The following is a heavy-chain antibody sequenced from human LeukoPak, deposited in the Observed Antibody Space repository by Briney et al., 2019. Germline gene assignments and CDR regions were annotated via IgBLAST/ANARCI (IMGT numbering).Heavy chain of an antibody. V-gene: IGHV4-31*03. Sequence: SQTLSLTCTVSGGSISSGGYYWSWIRQHPGKGLEWIGYIYYSGSTYYNPSLKSRVTISVDTSKNQFSLKLSSVTAADTAVYYCARDRPHYGDYAFYYFDYWGQGTLVTVSS. CDR3: ARDRPHYGDYAFYYFDY. CDR2: IYYSGST. CDR1: GGSISSGGYY. D-gene: IGHD4-17*01. J-gene: IGHJ4*02.